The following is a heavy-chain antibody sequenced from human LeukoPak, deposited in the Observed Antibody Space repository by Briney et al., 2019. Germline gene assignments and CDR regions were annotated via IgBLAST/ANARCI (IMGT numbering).Heavy chain of an antibody. CDR2: IYYSGST. CDR1: GGTITSNTYC. Sequence: SETLSLTCTVSGGTITSNTYCWGWIRQPPGKGLEWIGTIYYSGSTDYTPSLRSRVTISVDTSKNQFFLRLSSVTAADTAVCYSARQLSESVAYTNWFYSWGQGTLVTVSS. J-gene: IGHJ5*01. CDR3: ARQLSESVAYTNWFYS. V-gene: IGHV4-39*01. D-gene: IGHD3-16*01.